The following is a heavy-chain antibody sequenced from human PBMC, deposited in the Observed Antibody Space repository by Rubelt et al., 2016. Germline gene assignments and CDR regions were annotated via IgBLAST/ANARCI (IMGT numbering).Heavy chain of an antibody. CDR1: GGSVSIGSYY. V-gene: IGHV4-61*01. CDR3: AREVTGWFDP. Sequence: QVQLQESGPGLVKPSETLSLTCTVSGGSVSIGSYYCSWIRQPPGKGLEWIGYIYYSGSTNYNPSLMRRVTLSVDTSKNQFSLKLSSVTAADTAGYYCAREVTGWFDPWGQGTLVTVSS. J-gene: IGHJ5*02. D-gene: IGHD2-8*02. CDR2: IYYSGST.